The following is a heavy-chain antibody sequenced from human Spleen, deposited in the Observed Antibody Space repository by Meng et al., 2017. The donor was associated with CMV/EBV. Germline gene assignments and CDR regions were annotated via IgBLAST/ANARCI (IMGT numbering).Heavy chain of an antibody. V-gene: IGHV3-21*04. J-gene: IGHJ4*02. CDR3: ARGGLAIKGFDL. D-gene: IGHD6-13*01. CDR1: GFIFSNYS. Sequence: GESLKISCGASGFIFSNYSMNWVRQAPGKGLEWVSFIDSNSNYIYYADSVKGRFTISRDNAKSSLFLQMNSLRAEDTAVYYCARGGLAIKGFDLWGQGTLVTVSS. CDR2: IDSNSNYI.